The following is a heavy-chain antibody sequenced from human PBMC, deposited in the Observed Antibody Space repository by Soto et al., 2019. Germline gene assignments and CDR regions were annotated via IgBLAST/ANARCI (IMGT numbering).Heavy chain of an antibody. D-gene: IGHD3-10*01. CDR1: GGSFSGYY. J-gene: IGHJ5*02. CDR3: ARDRRLITMVRGVSLWFDP. Sequence: SETLSLTCAVYGGSFSGYYWTWIRQPQGKGLEWIGEINHSGSTSYNPSLKSRVTISVDTSKNQFSLKLSSVTAADTAVYYCARDRRLITMVRGVSLWFDPWGQGTLVTVSS. V-gene: IGHV4-34*01. CDR2: INHSGST.